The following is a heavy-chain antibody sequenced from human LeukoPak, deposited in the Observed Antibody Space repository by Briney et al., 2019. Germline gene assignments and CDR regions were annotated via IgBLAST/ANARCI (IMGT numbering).Heavy chain of an antibody. CDR1: GYTFTSYA. D-gene: IGHD6-13*01. J-gene: IGHJ4*02. V-gene: IGHV1-3*01. CDR2: INAGNGNT. Sequence: ASVKVSCKASGYTFTSYAMHWVRQAPGQGLEWMGWINAGNGNTKYSQKFQGRVTITRDTSASTAYMELSSLRSEDTAVYYCARAGYSSSWYVSTRPFDYWGQGTLVTVSS. CDR3: ARAGYSSSWYVSTRPFDY.